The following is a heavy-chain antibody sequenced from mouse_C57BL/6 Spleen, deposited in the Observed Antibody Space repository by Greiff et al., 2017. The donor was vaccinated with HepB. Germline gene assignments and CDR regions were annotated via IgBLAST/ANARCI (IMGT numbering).Heavy chain of an antibody. CDR2: IDPSDSYT. Sequence: QVQLQQPGAELVMPGASVKLSCKASGYTFTSYWMHWVKQRPGQGLEWIGEIDPSDSYTNYNQKFKGKSTLTVDKSSSTAYMQLSSLTSEDAAVYYCARGLFDYWGQGTTLTVSS. J-gene: IGHJ2*01. CDR3: ARGLFDY. CDR1: GYTFTSYW. V-gene: IGHV1-69*01.